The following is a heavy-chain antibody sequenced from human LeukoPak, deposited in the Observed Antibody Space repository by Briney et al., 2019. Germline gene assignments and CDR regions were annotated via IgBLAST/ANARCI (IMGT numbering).Heavy chain of an antibody. V-gene: IGHV3-30-3*01. CDR2: ISYDGSNK. D-gene: IGHD4-17*01. J-gene: IGHJ6*02. Sequence: GGSLRLSCAASGFTFSSYAMHWVRQAPGKGLEWVAVISYDGSNKYYADSVKGRSTISRDNSKNTLYPQMNSLRAEDTAVYYCASEGGDYVLFYGMDVWGQGTTVTVSS. CDR3: ASEGGDYVLFYGMDV. CDR1: GFTFSSYA.